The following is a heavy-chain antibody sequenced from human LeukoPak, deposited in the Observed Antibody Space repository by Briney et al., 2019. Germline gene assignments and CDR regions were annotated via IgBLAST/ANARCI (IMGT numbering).Heavy chain of an antibody. CDR3: AKSSYYGPGSLYY. CDR2: ISGSGGST. J-gene: IGHJ4*02. D-gene: IGHD3-10*01. V-gene: IGHV3-23*01. Sequence: PGGSLRLSCAASGFTFSSYGMSWVRQAPGKGLEWVSAISGSGGSTYYADSVKGRFTISRDNSKNTLYLQMNSLRAEDTAVYYCAKSSYYGPGSLYYWGQGTLVTVSP. CDR1: GFTFSSYG.